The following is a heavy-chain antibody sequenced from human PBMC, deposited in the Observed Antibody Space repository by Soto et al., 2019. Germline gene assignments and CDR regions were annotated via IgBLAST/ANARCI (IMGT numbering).Heavy chain of an antibody. V-gene: IGHV3-30-3*01. CDR1: GFTFSTHA. CDR3: ARDQTGITTAGGGRIDR. Sequence: QVQLVESGGGVVQPGRSLRLSCAASGFTFSTHAMHWVRQAPGKGLECVAIVSFDGSNKYYADSVKGRFTISRDNSKNTLYLQMSGLTPVDTAFYYCARDQTGITTAGGGRIDRWGQGTLVTVSS. D-gene: IGHD6-13*01. J-gene: IGHJ5*02. CDR2: VSFDGSNK.